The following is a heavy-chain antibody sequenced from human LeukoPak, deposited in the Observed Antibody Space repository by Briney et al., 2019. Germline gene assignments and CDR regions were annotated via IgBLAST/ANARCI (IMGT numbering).Heavy chain of an antibody. CDR1: GYTFTELS. J-gene: IGHJ4*02. D-gene: IGHD3-22*01. CDR2: FDPEDGET. V-gene: IGHV1-24*01. Sequence: GASVKVSCKVSGYTFTELSMHWVRQAPGKGLEWMGGFDPEDGETIYAQKFQGRVTMTEDTSTDTAYMELSSLRSEDTAVYYCATDYGYDSSGYNFDYWGQGTLVTVSS. CDR3: ATDYGYDSSGYNFDY.